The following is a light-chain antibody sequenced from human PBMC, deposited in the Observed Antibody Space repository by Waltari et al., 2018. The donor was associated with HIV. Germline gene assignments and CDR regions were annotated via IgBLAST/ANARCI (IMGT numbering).Light chain of an antibody. J-gene: IGLJ1*01. CDR1: TGAGHA. V-gene: IGLV1-40*01. CDR3: QSYDSNLRGNYV. CDR2: GTS. Sequence: QSVMTPPPSVSGAPGPRVTICCNTGAGHAVPWTQQFPGTAPKLLIFGTSNRPPGVPDRFSGSKSGTSASLAISGLQAEDEADYYCQSYDSNLRGNYVFGTGTKVTVL.